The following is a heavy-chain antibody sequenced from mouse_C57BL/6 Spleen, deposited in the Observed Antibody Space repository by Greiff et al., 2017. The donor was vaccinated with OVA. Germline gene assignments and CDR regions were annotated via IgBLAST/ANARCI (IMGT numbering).Heavy chain of an antibody. CDR1: GYTFTDYY. CDR3: ARDYSNGYFDV. CDR2: INPYNGGT. Sequence: VQLQQSGPVLVKPGASVKMSCKASGYTFTDYYMNWVKQSHGKSLEWIGVINPYNGGTSYNQKFKGKATLTVDKSSSTAYMELNSLTSEDAAVYYCARDYSNGYFDVWGTGTTVTVSS. D-gene: IGHD2-5*01. J-gene: IGHJ1*03. V-gene: IGHV1-19*01.